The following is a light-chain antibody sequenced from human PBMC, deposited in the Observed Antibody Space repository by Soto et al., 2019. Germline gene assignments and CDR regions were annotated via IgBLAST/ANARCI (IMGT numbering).Light chain of an antibody. V-gene: IGLV1-44*01. CDR3: AAWDDSLNGPV. J-gene: IGLJ3*02. CDR1: SSNIGSHS. Sequence: HSVLTQPPSASGTPGQTVTISCSGSSSNIGSHSVNWYQQLPGTAPKLIIYKNNQRPSGVPDRFSDSKSGTSASLAISGLQSGDEADYYCAAWDDSLNGPVFGGGTKLTVL. CDR2: KNN.